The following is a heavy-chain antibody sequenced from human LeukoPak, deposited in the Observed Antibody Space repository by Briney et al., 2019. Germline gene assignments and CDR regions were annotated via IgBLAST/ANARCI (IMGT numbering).Heavy chain of an antibody. D-gene: IGHD3-10*01. CDR2: IYHSGST. Sequence: PSETLSLTCTVSGYSISSGYYWGWIRQPPGKGLEWIGSIYHSGSTYYNPSLKIRVTISVDTSKNQFSLKLSSVTAADTAVYYCARVVWIGTGYFDYWGQGNLVTVSS. J-gene: IGHJ4*02. CDR3: ARVVWIGTGYFDY. CDR1: GYSISSGYY. V-gene: IGHV4-38-2*02.